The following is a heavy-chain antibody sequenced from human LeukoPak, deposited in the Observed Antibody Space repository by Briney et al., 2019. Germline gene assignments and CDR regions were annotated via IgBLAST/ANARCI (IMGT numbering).Heavy chain of an antibody. Sequence: GASVKVSCKASVYTLTDHHIHWLRQAPGQGLEWVGWIKSNSGGIKYAQEFQGRVTMTRDAPSSTAYMELSSLRSDDTDIYYCASDPVDGYGHLDYWGQGILVTVSS. CDR2: IKSNSGGI. J-gene: IGHJ4*02. CDR1: VYTLTDHH. V-gene: IGHV1-2*02. CDR3: ASDPVDGYGHLDY. D-gene: IGHD5-12*01.